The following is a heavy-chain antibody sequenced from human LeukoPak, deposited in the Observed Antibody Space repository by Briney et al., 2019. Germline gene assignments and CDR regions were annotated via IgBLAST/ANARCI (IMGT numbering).Heavy chain of an antibody. CDR3: AKAPVTSCRGAYCYPFDS. CDR1: GFTFSSYG. J-gene: IGHJ4*02. CDR2: ISGSGGST. D-gene: IGHD2-21*01. V-gene: IGHV3-23*01. Sequence: GGTLRLSCAASGFTFSSYGMSWVRQAPGKGLEWVSAISGSGGSTYYADSVKGRFTISRDNSKNTLYLQMNSLRAEDAAVYFCAKAPVTSCRGAYCYPFDSWGQGTLVTVSS.